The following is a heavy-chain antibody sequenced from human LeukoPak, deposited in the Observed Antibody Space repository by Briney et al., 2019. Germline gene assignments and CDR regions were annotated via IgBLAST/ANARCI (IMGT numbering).Heavy chain of an antibody. CDR1: GGSIGSGGYS. Sequence: SETLSLTCAVSGGSIGSGGYSWSWIRQPPGKGLEWIGYIYHSGSTYYNPSLKSRVTISVDRSKNQFSLKLSSVTAADTAVYYCARDGYYYDSSGYGFDIWGQGTMVTVSS. J-gene: IGHJ3*02. V-gene: IGHV4-30-2*01. CDR2: IYHSGST. CDR3: ARDGYYYDSSGYGFDI. D-gene: IGHD3-22*01.